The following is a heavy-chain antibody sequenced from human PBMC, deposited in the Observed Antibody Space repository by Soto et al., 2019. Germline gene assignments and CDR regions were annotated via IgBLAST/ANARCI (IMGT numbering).Heavy chain of an antibody. J-gene: IGHJ5*02. CDR2: INPNSGGT. CDR3: ARDRSYYYGSGSRPGFAP. V-gene: IGHV1-2*04. Sequence: ASVKVSCKASGYTFTGYYMHWVRQAPGQGLEWMGWINPNSGGTNYAQKFQGWVTMTRDTSISTAYMELSRLRSDDTAVYYCARDRSYYYGSGSRPGFAPWGQGTLVTVSS. CDR1: GYTFTGYY. D-gene: IGHD3-10*01.